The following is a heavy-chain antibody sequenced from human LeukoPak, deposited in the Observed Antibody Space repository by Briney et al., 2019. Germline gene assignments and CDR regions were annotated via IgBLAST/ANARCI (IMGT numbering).Heavy chain of an antibody. J-gene: IGHJ4*02. D-gene: IGHD2-2*02. CDR1: GYNFTNYW. CDR3: ASHGTSRYSGVGY. CDR2: IYPGDSDT. Sequence: KPGESLKISCKGSGYNFTNYWIGWVRQMPGKGLEWMGIIYPGDSDTRYSPSFQGQVTISADKSISTAYLQWSSLKASDTAMYYCASHGTSRYSGVGYWGQGTLVTVSS. V-gene: IGHV5-51*01.